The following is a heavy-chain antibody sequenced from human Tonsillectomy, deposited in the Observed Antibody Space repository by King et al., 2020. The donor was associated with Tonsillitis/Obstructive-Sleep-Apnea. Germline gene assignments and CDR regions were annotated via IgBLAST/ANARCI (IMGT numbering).Heavy chain of an antibody. CDR3: ARVGGSGYHFDY. Sequence: QVQLQQWGAGLLKPSETLSLSCAVYGGSFSGHFWGWIRQPPGKGLERIGEIIHTGSTNYNPSLKSRVTISVDTSKSQFSLKLNSVTAADTAVYYCARVGGSGYHFDYWGQGTLVIVSS. CDR2: IIHTGST. V-gene: IGHV4-34*12. CDR1: GGSFSGHF. D-gene: IGHD5-12*01. J-gene: IGHJ4*02.